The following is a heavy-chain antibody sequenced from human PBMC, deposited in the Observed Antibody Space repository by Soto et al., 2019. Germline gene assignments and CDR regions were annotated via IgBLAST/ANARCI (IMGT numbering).Heavy chain of an antibody. CDR1: GGTFSSYT. Sequence: GASVKVSCKASGGTFSSYTISWVRQAPGQGLERMGRIIPILGIANYAQKFQGRVTITADKSTSTAYMELSSLRSEDTAVYYCARSMAAAGRTYYYGMDVWGQGTTVPXSS. D-gene: IGHD6-13*01. CDR2: IIPILGIA. V-gene: IGHV1-69*02. CDR3: ARSMAAAGRTYYYGMDV. J-gene: IGHJ6*02.